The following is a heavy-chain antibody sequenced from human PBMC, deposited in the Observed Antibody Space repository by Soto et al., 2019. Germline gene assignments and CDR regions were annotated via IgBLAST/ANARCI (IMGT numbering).Heavy chain of an antibody. Sequence: SETLSLTCTVSGGSISSSDYYWSWIRQHPGKGLEWIGYIYYSGNTYYNPSLKSRVAISVDTSKSQFSLKLSSVTAADTAVYYCARAMVHWFDPWGQGTLVTVSS. V-gene: IGHV4-31*03. CDR1: GGSISSSDYY. D-gene: IGHD3-10*01. J-gene: IGHJ5*02. CDR3: ARAMVHWFDP. CDR2: IYYSGNT.